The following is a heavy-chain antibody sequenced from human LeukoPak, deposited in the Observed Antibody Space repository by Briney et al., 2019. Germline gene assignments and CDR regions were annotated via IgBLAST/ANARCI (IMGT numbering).Heavy chain of an antibody. V-gene: IGHV3-11*06. CDR3: ASSMAYNCLDY. Sequence: GGSLRLSCAASGFTFSDHYMSWIRQAPGKGLEWISYISFSHHTNYADSVKGRFTISRDNAKNTLYLQMNRLRPEDTAVYYCASSMAYNCLDYWGQGTLVTVSS. J-gene: IGHJ4*02. D-gene: IGHD5-24*01. CDR2: ISFSHHT. CDR1: GFTFSDHY.